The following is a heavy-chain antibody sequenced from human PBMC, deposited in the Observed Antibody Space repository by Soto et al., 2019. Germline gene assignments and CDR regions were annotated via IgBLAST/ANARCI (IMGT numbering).Heavy chain of an antibody. CDR3: ARDKSGSSSILIYYYYGMDV. Sequence: GGSLRLSCAASGFTFSSYAMHWVRQAPGKGLEWVAVISYDGSNKYYADSVKGRFTISRDNSKNTLYLQMNSLRAEDTAVYYCARDKSGSSSILIYYYYGMDVWGQGTTVTVSS. J-gene: IGHJ6*02. CDR2: ISYDGSNK. CDR1: GFTFSSYA. D-gene: IGHD6-6*01. V-gene: IGHV3-30-3*01.